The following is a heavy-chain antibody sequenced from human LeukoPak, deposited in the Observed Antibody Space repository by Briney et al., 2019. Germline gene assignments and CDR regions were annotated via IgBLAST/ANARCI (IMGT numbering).Heavy chain of an antibody. D-gene: IGHD2-15*01. CDR3: AXXXXRDNY. CDR1: GGSISRYY. J-gene: IGHJ4*02. CDR2: IYYTGIT. Sequence: PSETLSLTCSVSGGSISRYYWSWLRQPPGKGLEWIGYIYYTGITNYNPSLKSRVTISVDTSKNRFSLKLSSVTAADTAVYYCAXXXXRDNYWGQGTQVTVSS. V-gene: IGHV4-59*08.